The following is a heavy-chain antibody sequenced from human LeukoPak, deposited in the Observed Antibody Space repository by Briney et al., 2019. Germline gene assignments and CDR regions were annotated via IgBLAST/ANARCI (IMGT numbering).Heavy chain of an antibody. CDR1: GFTVSSNY. CDR2: IYSGGST. D-gene: IGHD3-22*01. CDR3: ARAPYDSSGYPDAFDI. V-gene: IGHV3-53*01. Sequence: GGSLRLPCAASGFTVSSNYMSWVRQAPGKGLEWVSVIYSGGSTYYADSVKGRFTISRDNSKNTLYLQMNSLRAEDTAVYYCARAPYDSSGYPDAFDIWGQGTMVTVSS. J-gene: IGHJ3*02.